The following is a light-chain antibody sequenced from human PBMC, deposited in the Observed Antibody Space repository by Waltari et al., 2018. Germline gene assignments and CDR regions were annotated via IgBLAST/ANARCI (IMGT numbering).Light chain of an antibody. Sequence: SFVLTQPPSVTVAPGQTARITCGGKNLGGKSVHWYQQKPGQAPGLVVYGDSDRPSGIPRRFSGFTSGDAATLIISRVEAGDEADFYCQVWDSDSDRHVLFGGGTKLTVL. CDR1: NLGGKS. V-gene: IGLV3-21*02. CDR3: QVWDSDSDRHVL. J-gene: IGLJ2*01. CDR2: GDS.